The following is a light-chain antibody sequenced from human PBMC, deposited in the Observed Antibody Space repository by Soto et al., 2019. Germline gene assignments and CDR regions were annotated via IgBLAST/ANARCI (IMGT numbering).Light chain of an antibody. CDR1: QSISRS. V-gene: IGKV3-15*01. CDR3: QHYHNWPMT. J-gene: IGKJ5*01. Sequence: EIVFTQSPAILSVSPGERATLSCRASQSISRSLAWYQQKPGQAPRLLIYDSSTRATGIPARFSGSGSGTEFTPTISSLQSGDFAVYYCQHYHNWPMTFGQGTRLEIK. CDR2: DSS.